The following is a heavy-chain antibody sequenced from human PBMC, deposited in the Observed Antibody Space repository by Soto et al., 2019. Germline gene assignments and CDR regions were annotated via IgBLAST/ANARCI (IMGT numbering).Heavy chain of an antibody. CDR1: GGSIRIGYW. J-gene: IGHJ4*02. Sequence: QVRLQESGPGLVKPSGTLSLTCAISGGSIRIGYWWCWVSRYPGKGLEGMGEILHGVNTNYNQTLRSRITLSIYNYKSPFSLSLKSVAAAATDLYYCAAHRGNTFGPYDYWGQGTLVIVSS. D-gene: IGHD1-7*01. CDR3: AAHRGNTFGPYDY. V-gene: IGHV4-4*02. CDR2: ILHGVNT.